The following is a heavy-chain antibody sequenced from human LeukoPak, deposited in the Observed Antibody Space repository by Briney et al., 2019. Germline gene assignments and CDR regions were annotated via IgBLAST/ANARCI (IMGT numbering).Heavy chain of an antibody. D-gene: IGHD3-9*01. CDR2: INHSGST. J-gene: IGHJ4*02. Sequence: SETLSLTCAVYGGSFSSYYWTWIRQSPEKGLEWIGEINHSGSTSYNPSLKSQVTISVDTSKNQFSLKLTSVTAADTAVYYCARGPLLTHRRYFDFWGQGTLVIVSS. CDR1: GGSFSSYY. V-gene: IGHV4-34*01. CDR3: ARGPLLTHRRYFDF.